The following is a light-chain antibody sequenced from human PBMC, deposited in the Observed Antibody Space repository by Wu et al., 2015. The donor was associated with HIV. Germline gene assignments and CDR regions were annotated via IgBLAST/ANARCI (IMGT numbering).Light chain of an antibody. CDR1: QSISNF. J-gene: IGKJ2*01. V-gene: IGKV3-11*01. CDR2: DTS. Sequence: EVVLTQSPVTLSLSPGERAILSCRASQSISNFLAWYQQKPGQAPRLLIYDTSNRATGVPARFSGSGSGTDFTLTISSLEPEDFALYYCQQRSNWPYVYTFGQGTKLEIK. CDR3: QQRSNWPYVYT.